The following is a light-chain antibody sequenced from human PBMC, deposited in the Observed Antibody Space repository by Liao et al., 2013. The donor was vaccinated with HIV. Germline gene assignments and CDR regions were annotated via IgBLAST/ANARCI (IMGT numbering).Light chain of an antibody. V-gene: IGLV3-1*01. Sequence: SYELTQAPSVSVSPGQTASITCSGDKLGDKYACWYQQKPGQSPVVVIYEDTKRSSGIPERFSGSNSGNTATLTISRVEAGDEADYYCQVWDSSNDHPAFGGGTKVTVL. CDR3: QVWDSSNDHPA. CDR1: KLGDKY. J-gene: IGLJ1*01. CDR2: EDT.